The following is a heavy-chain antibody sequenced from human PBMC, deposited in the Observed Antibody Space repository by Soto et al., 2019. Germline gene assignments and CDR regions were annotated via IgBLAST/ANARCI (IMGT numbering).Heavy chain of an antibody. J-gene: IGHJ5*02. V-gene: IGHV3-23*01. CDR2: IGGSGGST. CDR1: GFTFSNYA. CDR3: AKNPVQAIGYNWFDP. D-gene: IGHD2-2*01. Sequence: EVQLLESGGGLVQPGGSLRLSCAASGFTFSNYAMSWVRQAPGKGLEWVSAIGGSGGSTYYADSVKGRFTISRDNPKNTVYQQMNTLRAEDTAVYDGAKNPVQAIGYNWFDPWGQGTLVTVSS.